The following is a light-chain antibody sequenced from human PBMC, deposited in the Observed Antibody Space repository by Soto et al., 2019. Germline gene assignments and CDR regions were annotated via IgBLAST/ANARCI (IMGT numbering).Light chain of an antibody. V-gene: IGKV1-5*03. Sequence: DIQMTQSPSSLSASVGDRFTITCQASQDISNYLNWYQQKPGKAPKLLIYKASTLKSGVPSRFSGSGSGTEFTLTISSLQPDDFATYYCQHYNSYSEAFGQGTKVHI. CDR1: QDISNY. CDR2: KAS. J-gene: IGKJ1*01. CDR3: QHYNSYSEA.